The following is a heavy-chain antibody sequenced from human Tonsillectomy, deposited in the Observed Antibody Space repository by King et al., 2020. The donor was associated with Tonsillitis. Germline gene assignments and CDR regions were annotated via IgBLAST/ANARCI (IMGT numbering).Heavy chain of an antibody. CDR3: ARDSNKGVTMVRGALGY. V-gene: IGHV3-30-3*01. J-gene: IGHJ4*02. D-gene: IGHD3-10*01. CDR1: GFTFSSFA. CDR2: ISYDGSNK. Sequence: VQLVESGGGVVQPGRSLRLSCAASGFTFSSFAMHWVRQAPGTGLEWVAVISYDGSNKYYADSMKGRLSISRDNSNNTLYLQMNSLRAEDTAVYYCARDSNKGVTMVRGALGYWGQGTLVTVSS.